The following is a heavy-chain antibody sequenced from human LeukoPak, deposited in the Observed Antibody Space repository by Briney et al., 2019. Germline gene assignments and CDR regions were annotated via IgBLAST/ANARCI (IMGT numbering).Heavy chain of an antibody. J-gene: IGHJ4*02. D-gene: IGHD1-26*01. Sequence: ASVKAFCKASGYTFTGYYMHWVRQAPGQGLEWMGWINPNSGGTNYAQKFQGRVTMTRDTSISTAYMELSRLRSDDTAVYYCAASSGSYYNPGGTFDYWGQGTLVTVSS. CDR3: AASSGSYYNPGGTFDY. V-gene: IGHV1-2*02. CDR2: INPNSGGT. CDR1: GYTFTGYY.